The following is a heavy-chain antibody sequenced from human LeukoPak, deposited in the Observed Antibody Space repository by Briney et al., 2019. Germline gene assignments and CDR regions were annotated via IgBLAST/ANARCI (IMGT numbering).Heavy chain of an antibody. J-gene: IGHJ4*02. Sequence: ASVKVSCKASGYTFTGYYMHWVRQAPGQGLEWMGWINPNSGGTNYAQKFQGRVTMTRDTSISTAYMELSRLRSDDTAVYYRARGYYDSSGYYYETTSDYWGQGTLVTVSS. CDR2: INPNSGGT. CDR3: ARGYYDSSGYYYETTSDY. CDR1: GYTFTGYY. V-gene: IGHV1-2*02. D-gene: IGHD3-22*01.